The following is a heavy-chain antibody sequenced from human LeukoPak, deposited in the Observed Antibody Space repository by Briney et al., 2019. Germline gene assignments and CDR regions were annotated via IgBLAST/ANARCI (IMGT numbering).Heavy chain of an antibody. Sequence: ASVKVSCKASEYTFTGYYMHWVRQAPGQGLEWMGRINPNSGGTNYAQKFQGRVTMTRDTSISTAYMELSRLRSDDTAVYYCARGYCSSTSCYLHYWGQGTLVTVSS. CDR2: INPNSGGT. CDR1: EYTFTGYY. D-gene: IGHD2-2*01. V-gene: IGHV1-2*06. CDR3: ARGYCSSTSCYLHY. J-gene: IGHJ4*02.